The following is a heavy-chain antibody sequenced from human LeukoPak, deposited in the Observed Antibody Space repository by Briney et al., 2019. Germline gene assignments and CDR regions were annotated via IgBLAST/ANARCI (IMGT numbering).Heavy chain of an antibody. CDR1: GFTFSSYG. D-gene: IGHD3-9*01. Sequence: GGSLRLSCAASGFTFSSYGMHWVRQAPGKGPEWVAVISYDGSNKYYADSVKGRFTISRDNSKNTLYLQMNSLRAEDTAVYYCAKDPKYYDILTGYYRDYYYYGMDVWGQGTTVTVSS. J-gene: IGHJ6*02. V-gene: IGHV3-30*18. CDR3: AKDPKYYDILTGYYRDYYYYGMDV. CDR2: ISYDGSNK.